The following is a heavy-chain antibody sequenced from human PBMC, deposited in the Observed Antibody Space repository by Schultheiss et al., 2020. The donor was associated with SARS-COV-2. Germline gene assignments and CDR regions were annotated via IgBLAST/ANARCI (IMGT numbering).Heavy chain of an antibody. CDR1: GFTFSSYA. CDR3: ARARRMTTAKGDAFDI. J-gene: IGHJ3*02. D-gene: IGHD4-11*01. V-gene: IGHV3-23*01. CDR2: ISGSGGST. Sequence: GGSLRLSCAASGFTFSSYAMSWVRQASGKGLEWVSAISGSGGSTYYADSVKGRFTISRDNSKNTLYLQMNSLRAEDTAVYYCARARRMTTAKGDAFDIWGQGTMVTVSS.